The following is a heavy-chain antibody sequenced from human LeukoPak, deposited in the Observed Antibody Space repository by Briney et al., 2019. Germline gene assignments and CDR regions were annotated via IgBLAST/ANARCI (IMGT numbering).Heavy chain of an antibody. CDR1: GFTFSSYG. Sequence: GGSLRLSCAASGFTFSSYGMSWVRQAPGKGLEWVSSISAASNYKYYAYSMKGRFTISRDNAKKSLYLQMNSLRVEDTAVYYCARDLHYYDRSGYLWFDPWGQGTLVTVSS. J-gene: IGHJ5*02. D-gene: IGHD3-22*01. V-gene: IGHV3-21*01. CDR2: ISAASNYK. CDR3: ARDLHYYDRSGYLWFDP.